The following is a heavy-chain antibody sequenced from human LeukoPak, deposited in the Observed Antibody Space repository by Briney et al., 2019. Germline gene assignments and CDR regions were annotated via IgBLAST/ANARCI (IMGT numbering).Heavy chain of an antibody. J-gene: IGHJ4*02. CDR1: GFTFSSYA. V-gene: IGHV3-23*01. Sequence: GGSLRLSCAASGFTFSSYAMSWVRQAPGKGLEWVSAISGSGGSTYYAGSVKGRFTISRDNSKNTLYLQMNSLRAEDTAVYYCAKDLRLSYYDFWSGAYFDYWGQGTLVTVSS. D-gene: IGHD3-3*01. CDR2: ISGSGGST. CDR3: AKDLRLSYYDFWSGAYFDY.